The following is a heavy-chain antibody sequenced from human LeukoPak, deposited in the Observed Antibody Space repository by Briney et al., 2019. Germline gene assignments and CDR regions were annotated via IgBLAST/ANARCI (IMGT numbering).Heavy chain of an antibody. V-gene: IGHV5-51*01. CDR3: ATRAGYNLLS. CDR1: GYTYNSYW. Sequence: GESLKISCKGSGYTYNSYWIGWVRQMPGKGLEWIGIIYPIESKTKYSQSFEGQVTISADKSINTAYLQWTSLKASDTAMYFCATRAGYNLLSRGQGTLVTVSS. D-gene: IGHD5-24*01. CDR2: IYPIESKT. J-gene: IGHJ4*02.